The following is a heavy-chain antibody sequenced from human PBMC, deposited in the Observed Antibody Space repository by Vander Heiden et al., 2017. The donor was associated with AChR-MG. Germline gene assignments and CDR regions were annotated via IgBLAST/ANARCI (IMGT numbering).Heavy chain of an antibody. V-gene: IGHV3-23*01. CDR1: GFTFGSSA. D-gene: IGHD6-19*01. J-gene: IGHJ4*02. Sequence: EVQLLESGGGLVQPGGSLRPSCAASGFTFGSSAMSWVRQAPGKGLEWVSGISGSGGDTYYADSVKGRFTISRDNFEDTLYLQMNSLRAEDTAIYYCAILRPSRAVAGAGCWGQGSLVTVSS. CDR2: ISGSGGDT. CDR3: AILRPSRAVAGAGC.